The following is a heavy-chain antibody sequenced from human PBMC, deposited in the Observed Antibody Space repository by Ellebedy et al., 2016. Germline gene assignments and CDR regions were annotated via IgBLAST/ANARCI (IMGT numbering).Heavy chain of an antibody. Sequence: GGSLRLXXAASAFTFSGYGMHWVRQAPGKGLEWVAVISNDGSNKNYVDSVKGRFTISRDNSKNTLYLQMNSLRAEDTAVYHCAKYSSTTNYYYGMDVWGQGTTVTVSS. CDR1: AFTFSGYG. D-gene: IGHD2-2*01. CDR2: ISNDGSNK. CDR3: AKYSSTTNYYYGMDV. V-gene: IGHV3-30*18. J-gene: IGHJ6*02.